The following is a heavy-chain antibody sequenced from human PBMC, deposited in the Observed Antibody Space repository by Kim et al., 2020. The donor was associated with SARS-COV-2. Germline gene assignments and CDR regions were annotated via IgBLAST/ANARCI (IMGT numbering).Heavy chain of an antibody. CDR2: INPSAGTP. CDR1: GYTFTNYY. CDR3: GRARGWTYHDY. J-gene: IGHJ4*02. V-gene: IGHV1-46*03. Sequence: ASVKVSCKASGYTFTNYYIHWVRQAPGQGLEWMGVINPSAGTPRYALKFQGRVTMTRDTSTSTVDMEVSSLTSEDTAMYYCGRARGWTYHDYWCQGTLVT. D-gene: IGHD1-7*01.